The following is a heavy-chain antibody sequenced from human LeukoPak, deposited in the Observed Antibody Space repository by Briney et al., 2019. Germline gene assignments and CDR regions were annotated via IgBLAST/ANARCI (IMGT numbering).Heavy chain of an antibody. V-gene: IGHV3-23*01. CDR1: GFTFSSYA. J-gene: IGHJ4*02. Sequence: GGSLRLSCAASGFTFSSYAMSWVRQAPGKGLEWVSPISISGGTTYYADSVQGRFTISRDNSKSTLCLQMNSLRAEDTAVYYCAKQLGYCSDGSCYFPYWGQGTLVTVSS. D-gene: IGHD2-15*01. CDR2: ISISGGTT. CDR3: AKQLGYCSDGSCYFPY.